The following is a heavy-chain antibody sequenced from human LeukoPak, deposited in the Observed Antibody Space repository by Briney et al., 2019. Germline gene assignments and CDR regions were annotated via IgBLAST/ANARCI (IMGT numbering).Heavy chain of an antibody. D-gene: IGHD2-15*01. Sequence: ASVKVSCKASGYTFTSYYMHWVRQAPGQGLEWMGIINPSGGSTSYAQTFQGRVTITADESTSTAYMELSSLRSEDTAVYYCARNGYCSGGSCYGEDWFDPWGQGTLVTVSS. V-gene: IGHV1-46*01. CDR2: INPSGGST. J-gene: IGHJ5*02. CDR1: GYTFTSYY. CDR3: ARNGYCSGGSCYGEDWFDP.